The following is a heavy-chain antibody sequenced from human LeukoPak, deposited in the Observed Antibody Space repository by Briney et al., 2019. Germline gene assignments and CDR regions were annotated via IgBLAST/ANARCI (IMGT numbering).Heavy chain of an antibody. CDR1: GFTFSDYY. J-gene: IGHJ4*02. Sequence: GGSLRLSCAASGFTFSDYYMSWIRQAPGKGLEWVSAISGSGGSTYYADSVKGRFTISRDNSKNTLYLQMNSLRAEDTAVYYCAKVTGWYGSPGGYFDYWGQGTLVTVSS. D-gene: IGHD6-19*01. V-gene: IGHV3-23*01. CDR2: ISGSGGST. CDR3: AKVTGWYGSPGGYFDY.